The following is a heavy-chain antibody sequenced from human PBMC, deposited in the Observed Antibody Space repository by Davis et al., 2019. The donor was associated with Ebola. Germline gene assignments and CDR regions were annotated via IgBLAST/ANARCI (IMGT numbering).Heavy chain of an antibody. D-gene: IGHD6-13*01. CDR3: ARAAGAAADYYYYGMDV. CDR2: IKQDGSEK. J-gene: IGHJ6*02. Sequence: GGSLRLSCAASGFTFSSYWMSWVRQAPGKGLEWVANIKQDGSEKYYVDSVKGRSTISRDNAKNSLYLQMNSLRAEDTAVYYCARAAGAAADYYYYGMDVWGQGTTATVSS. V-gene: IGHV3-7*03. CDR1: GFTFSSYW.